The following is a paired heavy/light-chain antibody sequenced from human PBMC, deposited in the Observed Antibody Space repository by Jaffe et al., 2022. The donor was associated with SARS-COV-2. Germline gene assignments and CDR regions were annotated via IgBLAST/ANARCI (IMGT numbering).Light chain of an antibody. CDR2: DDT. Sequence: SYVLTQPPSVSVAPGQTASITCGGDDLGRQSVHWYQQKAGQAPLLVVYDDTARPSGIPERFSGSNSGNTATLTVSRVEAGDEADYYCHVWDSSGDQQVFGTGTRLTVL. CDR3: HVWDSSGDQQV. J-gene: IGLJ1*01. V-gene: IGLV3-21*02. CDR1: DLGRQS.
Heavy chain of an antibody. V-gene: IGHV1-2*06. D-gene: IGHD2-21*01. J-gene: IGHJ3*02. CDR2: IDPKSGAT. CDR1: GYSFNDYY. Sequence: QVQLVQSGAEMKKPGASLKVSCKASGYSFNDYYIHWVRQAPGQGLEWVGLIDPKSGATNYAQKLAGRVTMTRDTSISTVYMEMNGLKSGDSAIYYCARDVYGDYSAAFAIWGQGTMLIVSS. CDR3: ARDVYGDYSAAFAI.